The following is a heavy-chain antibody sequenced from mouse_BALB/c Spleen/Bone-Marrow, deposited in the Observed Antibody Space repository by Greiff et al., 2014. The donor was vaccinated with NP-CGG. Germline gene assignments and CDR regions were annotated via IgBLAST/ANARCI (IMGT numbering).Heavy chain of an antibody. Sequence: QVQLQQSGPGLVQPSQSLSITCTVSGFSLTSYDVHWVRQSPGKGLEWLGGIWSGGGTDYDAAFISRLNITKDNSKSQVFFKMNSLQADDTAIYFCARKDYRYDYFDYWGQGTTLTVPS. CDR1: GFSLTSYD. CDR3: ARKDYRYDYFDY. D-gene: IGHD2-14*01. V-gene: IGHV2-4-1*01. CDR2: IWSGGGT. J-gene: IGHJ2*01.